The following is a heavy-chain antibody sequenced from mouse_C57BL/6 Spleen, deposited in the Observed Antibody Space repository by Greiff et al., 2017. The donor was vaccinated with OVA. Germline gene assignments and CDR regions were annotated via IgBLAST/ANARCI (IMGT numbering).Heavy chain of an antibody. J-gene: IGHJ3*01. CDR3: ARSDWDGAY. D-gene: IGHD4-1*01. Sequence: EVQRVESGGGLVQPGGSLKLSCAASGFTFSDYYMYWVRQTPEKRLEWVAYISNGGGSTYYPDTVKGRFTISRDNAKNTLYLQMSRLKSEDTAMYYCARSDWDGAYWGQGTLVTVSA. CDR1: GFTFSDYY. CDR2: ISNGGGST. V-gene: IGHV5-12*01.